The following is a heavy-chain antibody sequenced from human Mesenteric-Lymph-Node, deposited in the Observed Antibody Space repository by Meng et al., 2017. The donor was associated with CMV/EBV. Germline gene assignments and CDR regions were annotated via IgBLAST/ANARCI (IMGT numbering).Heavy chain of an antibody. CDR1: GFNVNSKY. V-gene: IGHV3-53*01. CDR3: AREQRLMGAFDI. CDR2: LYSGGAT. J-gene: IGHJ3*02. D-gene: IGHD1-1*01. Sequence: GESLKISCAASGFNVNSKYMSWVRQARGKGLEWISMLYSGGATEYADSVKGRFTISRDDSKNTLYFQMNSLRADDTAVYYCAREQRLMGAFDIWGQGTMVTVSS.